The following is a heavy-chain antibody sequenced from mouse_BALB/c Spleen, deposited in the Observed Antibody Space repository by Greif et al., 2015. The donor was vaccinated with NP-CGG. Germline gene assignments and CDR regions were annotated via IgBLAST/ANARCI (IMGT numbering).Heavy chain of an antibody. V-gene: IGHV14-3*02. CDR3: ASEVRRREDIMDY. J-gene: IGHJ4*01. D-gene: IGHD2-14*01. CDR1: GFNIKDTY. CDR2: IDPANGNT. Sequence: VQLKQSGAELVKPGASVKLSCTASGFNIKDTYMHWVKQRPEQGLEWIGRIDPANGNTKYDPKFQGKATITADTSSNTAYLQLSSLTSEDTAVYYCASEVRRREDIMDYWGQGTSVTVSS.